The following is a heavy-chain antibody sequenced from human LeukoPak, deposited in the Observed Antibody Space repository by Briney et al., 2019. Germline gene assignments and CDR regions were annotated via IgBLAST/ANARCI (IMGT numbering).Heavy chain of an antibody. V-gene: IGHV3-7*01. D-gene: IGHD5-12*01. CDR3: ARGYSGYEY. CDR2: INQDGSER. Sequence: TGGSLRLSCAASGFIFSDYWVTWVRQAPGKGLEWVANINQDGSERSYVDSVKGRFTISRDNAKNSLSVQMNSLRAEDTAVYYCARGYSGYEYWGQGTLVTVSS. CDR1: GFIFSDYW. J-gene: IGHJ4*02.